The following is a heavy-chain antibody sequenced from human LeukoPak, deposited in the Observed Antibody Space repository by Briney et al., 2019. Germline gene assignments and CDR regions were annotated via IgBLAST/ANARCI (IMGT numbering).Heavy chain of an antibody. CDR1: GGSISSGDYY. CDR3: ARVWDGSGSYYFDY. J-gene: IGHJ4*02. CDR2: IYYSGST. V-gene: IGHV4-30-4*01. D-gene: IGHD3-10*01. Sequence: PSETLSLTCTVSGGSISSGDYYWSWIRQPPGKGLEWIGYIYYSGSTYYNPSLKSRVTILVDTSKNQFSLKLSSVTAADTAVYYCARVWDGSGSYYFDYWGQGTLVTVSS.